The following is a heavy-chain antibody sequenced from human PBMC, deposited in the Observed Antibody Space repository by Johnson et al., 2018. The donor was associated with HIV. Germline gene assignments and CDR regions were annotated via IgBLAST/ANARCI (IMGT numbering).Heavy chain of an antibody. CDR2: IKSKTDGGTT. D-gene: IGHD1-26*01. Sequence: VQLVESGGGLVKPGGSLRLSCAASGFTFSNAWMSWVRQAPGKGLEWVGRIKSKTDGGTTDYAAPVKGRFTISRDDSKNTLYLQMNSLRAEDTAVYYCAKVSGGVTRDFDIWGQGTMVTVSS. CDR1: GFTFSNAW. J-gene: IGHJ3*02. V-gene: IGHV3-15*01. CDR3: AKVSGGVTRDFDI.